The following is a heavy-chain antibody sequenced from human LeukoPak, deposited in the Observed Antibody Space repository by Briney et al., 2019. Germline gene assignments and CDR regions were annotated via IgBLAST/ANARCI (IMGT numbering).Heavy chain of an antibody. D-gene: IGHD3-16*01. CDR1: GFTLSSYG. CDR3: AKLRGGEGFDP. V-gene: IGHV3-30*02. J-gene: IGHJ5*02. CDR2: IRYDGSNK. Sequence: GGSLRLSCAASGFTLSSYGMHWVRQAPGKGLEGVAFIRYDGSNKYLEDSVKGRFPITRDNSRNTLYLQVKRLGDEDTACVSVAKLRGGEGFDPSGQGTLVTVSS.